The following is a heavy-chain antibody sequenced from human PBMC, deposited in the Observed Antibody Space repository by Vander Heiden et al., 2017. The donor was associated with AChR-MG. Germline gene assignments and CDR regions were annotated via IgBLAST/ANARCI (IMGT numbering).Heavy chain of an antibody. CDR2: TYYRSKWYN. Sequence: QVQLQQSGPGLVKPSQTLSLTCAISGDSVSSNSAAWNWVRQSPSRGLEWLGRTYYRSKWYNDYAVSVKSRITINPDTSKNQFSLQLNSVTPEDTAVYYCARDGSGPDYGDDSSYYYYGMDVWGQGTTVTVSS. J-gene: IGHJ6*02. D-gene: IGHD4-17*01. CDR3: ARDGSGPDYGDDSSYYYYGMDV. CDR1: GDSVSSNSAA. V-gene: IGHV6-1*01.